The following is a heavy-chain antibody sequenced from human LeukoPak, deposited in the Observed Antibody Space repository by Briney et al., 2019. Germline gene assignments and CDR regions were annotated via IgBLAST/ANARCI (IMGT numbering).Heavy chain of an antibody. CDR3: ARDRVDTAMVTWSGYFDY. CDR2: ISYDGSNK. V-gene: IGHV3-30-3*01. D-gene: IGHD5-18*01. CDR1: GFTFISYA. Sequence: GGSLRLYCAASGFTFISYAMHWVRQAPGKGLEWVAVISYDGSNKYYADSVKGRFTISRDNSKNTLYLQMNSLRAEDTAVYYCARDRVDTAMVTWSGYFDYWGQGTLVTVSS. J-gene: IGHJ4*02.